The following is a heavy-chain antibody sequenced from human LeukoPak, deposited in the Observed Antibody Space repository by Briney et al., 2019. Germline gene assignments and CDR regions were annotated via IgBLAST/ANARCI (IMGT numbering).Heavy chain of an antibody. J-gene: IGHJ6*02. V-gene: IGHV1-8*01. D-gene: IGHD3-9*01. CDR3: ARVASRYDILTGYYGYYYYGMDV. CDR2: MNPNSGKT. Sequence: ASVTVSCKASGYTFTSYDIDWVRQAPGQGLEWMGWMNPNSGKTDYAQKFQGRVTMTRNTSISTAYMELSSLRSEDTAVYYCARVASRYDILTGYYGYYYYGMDVWGQGTTVTVSS. CDR1: GYTFTSYD.